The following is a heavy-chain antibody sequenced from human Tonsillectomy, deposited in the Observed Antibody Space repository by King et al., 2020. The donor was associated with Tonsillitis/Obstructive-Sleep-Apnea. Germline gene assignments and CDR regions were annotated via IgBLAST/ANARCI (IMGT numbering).Heavy chain of an antibody. D-gene: IGHD3-16*01. V-gene: IGHV4-59*01. CDR2: IYYSGST. Sequence: VQLQESGPGLVKPSETLSLTCTVSGGSISSYYWSWIRQPPGKGLECIGYIYYSGSTNYNPSLKSRVTISVDTSKNQFSLKLISVTAADTAVYYCAREGAAMNAFDIWGQGTMVTVSS. J-gene: IGHJ3*02. CDR3: AREGAAMNAFDI. CDR1: GGSISSYY.